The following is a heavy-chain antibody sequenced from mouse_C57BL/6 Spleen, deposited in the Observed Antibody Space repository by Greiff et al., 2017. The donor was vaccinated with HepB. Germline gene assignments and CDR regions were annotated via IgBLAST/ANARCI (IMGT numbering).Heavy chain of an antibody. D-gene: IGHD2-3*01. CDR3: ARVGFYDGYYEDAMDY. CDR1: GYTFTSYW. V-gene: IGHV1-72*01. CDR2: IDPNSGGT. Sequence: VKLQESGAELVKPGASVKLSCKASGYTFTSYWMHWVKQRPGRGLEWIGRIDPNSGGTKYNEKFKSKATLTVDKPSSTAYMQLSSLTSEDSAVYYCARVGFYDGYYEDAMDYWGQGTSVTVSS. J-gene: IGHJ4*01.